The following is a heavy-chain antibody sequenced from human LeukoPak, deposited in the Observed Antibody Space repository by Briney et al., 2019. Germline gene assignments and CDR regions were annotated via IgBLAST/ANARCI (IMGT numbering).Heavy chain of an antibody. V-gene: IGHV4-61*01. CDR1: GGSVSSGSYH. Sequence: SETLSLTCTVSGGSVSSGSYHWSWIRQPPGKGLEWVGYIFYSGSTNYNPSLKSRVTISVDTSKNQFSLKLSSVTAADTAVYYCARFTYYYDSSGYTFGGMDVWGQGTTVTVSS. CDR2: IFYSGST. CDR3: ARFTYYYDSSGYTFGGMDV. D-gene: IGHD3-22*01. J-gene: IGHJ6*02.